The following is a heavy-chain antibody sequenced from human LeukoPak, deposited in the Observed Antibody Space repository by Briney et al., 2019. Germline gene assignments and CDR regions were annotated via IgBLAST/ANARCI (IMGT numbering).Heavy chain of an antibody. CDR1: GYSISSGYY. CDR3: ASPRGYYYYMDV. V-gene: IGHV4-38-2*02. D-gene: IGHD3-10*01. J-gene: IGHJ6*03. CDR2: IYHSGSP. Sequence: SETLSLTCTVSGYSISSGYYWGWIRPPPGKGLEWIGSIYHSGSPYYTPSLKSPVALSVDTSKTQFSLKLSSVPAAHTAVYYCASPRGYYYYMDVWGKGTTVTVSS.